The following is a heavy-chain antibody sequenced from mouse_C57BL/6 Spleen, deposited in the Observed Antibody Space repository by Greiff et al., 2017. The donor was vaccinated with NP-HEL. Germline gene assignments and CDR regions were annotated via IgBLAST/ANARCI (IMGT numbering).Heavy chain of an antibody. Sequence: EVQLVESGPGLVKPSQSLSLTCSVTGYSITSGYYWNWIRQFPGNKLEWMGYISYDGSNNYNPSLKNRISITRDTSKNQFFLKLNSVTTEDTATYYCACNYVAWFAYWGQGTPVTVSA. D-gene: IGHD2-1*01. J-gene: IGHJ3*01. CDR2: ISYDGSN. CDR1: GYSITSGYY. V-gene: IGHV3-6*01. CDR3: ACNYVAWFAY.